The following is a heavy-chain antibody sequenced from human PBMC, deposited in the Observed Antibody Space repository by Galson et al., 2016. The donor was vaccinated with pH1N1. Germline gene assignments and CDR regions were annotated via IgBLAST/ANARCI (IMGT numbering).Heavy chain of an antibody. CDR1: GGSIGSDDYY. Sequence: TLSLTCTVSGGSIGSDDYYWSWIRQPPGKGLEWIGYIYYSVSTYYNPSLKSRVTISVDTSKNQFSLKLSSVTAAEPAVYYCARNIAAAGTYYFDYWGQGTLVTVSS. CDR2: IYYSVST. J-gene: IGHJ4*02. V-gene: IGHV4-30-4*01. D-gene: IGHD6-13*01. CDR3: ARNIAAAGTYYFDY.